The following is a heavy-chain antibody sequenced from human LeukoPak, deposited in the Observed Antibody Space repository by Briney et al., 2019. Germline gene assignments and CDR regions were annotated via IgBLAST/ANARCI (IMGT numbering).Heavy chain of an antibody. CDR3: ARQEDWPTYYMDV. V-gene: IGHV5-51*01. Sequence: RGESLKISCKGSGYSFTSNWIGWVRQMPGKGLEWMGIIYPGDSDTRYSPSFQGQVTISADKSISTAYLQWSSLKASDTAMYYCARQEDWPTYYMDVWGKGTTVTVSS. CDR1: GYSFTSNW. D-gene: IGHD3/OR15-3a*01. J-gene: IGHJ6*03. CDR2: IYPGDSDT.